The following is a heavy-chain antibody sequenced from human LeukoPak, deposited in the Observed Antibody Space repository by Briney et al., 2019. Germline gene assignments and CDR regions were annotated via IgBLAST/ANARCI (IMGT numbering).Heavy chain of an antibody. CDR1: GFTFSSYC. CDR2: IQYDGSKK. Sequence: GGSLRLSCAASGFTFSSYCMHWVRQAPGKGLEWVAFIQYDGSKKYYADSVKGRFTISRDNSKNTLYLQMNSLRAEDTAVYYCANPFGIAAAGIHYWGQRTLVTVCS. V-gene: IGHV3-30*02. CDR3: ANPFGIAAAGIHY. D-gene: IGHD6-13*01. J-gene: IGHJ4*02.